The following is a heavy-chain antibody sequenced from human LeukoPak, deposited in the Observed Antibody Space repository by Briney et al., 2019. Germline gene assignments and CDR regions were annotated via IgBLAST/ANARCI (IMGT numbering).Heavy chain of an antibody. CDR2: INWNGGST. Sequence: GGSLRLSCAASGFTFDDYGMSWVRQAPGKGLEWVSGINWNGGSTGYADSVKGRFTISRDNAKNSLYLQMNSLRAEDTAVYYCAREKGAVASYYYYYYMDVWGKGTTVTVSS. V-gene: IGHV3-20*04. D-gene: IGHD6-19*01. CDR1: GFTFDDYG. J-gene: IGHJ6*03. CDR3: AREKGAVASYYYYYYMDV.